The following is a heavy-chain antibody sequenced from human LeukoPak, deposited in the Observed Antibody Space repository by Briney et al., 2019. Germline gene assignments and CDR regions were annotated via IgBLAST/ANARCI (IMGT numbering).Heavy chain of an antibody. CDR3: TRDSANYHFAY. CDR1: GFTVSSNY. Sequence: PGGSLRLSCAASGFTVSSNYMSWVRQAPGKGLEWVSVIYSGGSTYYADSVKGRFTISRDNSKNTLYLQMNSLRAEDTAVYYCTRDSANYHFAYWGQGAPVTVSS. D-gene: IGHD4/OR15-4a*01. V-gene: IGHV3-53*01. J-gene: IGHJ4*02. CDR2: IYSGGST.